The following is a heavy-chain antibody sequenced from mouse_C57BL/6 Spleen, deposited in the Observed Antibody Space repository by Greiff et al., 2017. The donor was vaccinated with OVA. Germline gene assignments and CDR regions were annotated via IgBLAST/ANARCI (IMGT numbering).Heavy chain of an antibody. Sequence: VQLQQPGAELVKPGASVKLSCKASGYTFTSYWITWVKQRPGQGLEWIGDIYPGSGSTNYNEKFKSQATLTVDTSSSTAYMQLSSLTSEDSAVEYSARAYSNTEYYAMDYWGQGTSVTVSS. CDR1: GYTFTSYW. CDR3: ARAYSNTEYYAMDY. D-gene: IGHD2-5*01. J-gene: IGHJ4*01. V-gene: IGHV1-55*01. CDR2: IYPGSGST.